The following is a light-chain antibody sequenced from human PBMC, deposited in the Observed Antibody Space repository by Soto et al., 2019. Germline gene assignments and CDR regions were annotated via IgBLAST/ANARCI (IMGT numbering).Light chain of an antibody. V-gene: IGLV3-21*04. Sequence: SYELTQPPSVSVGPGKTARITCGGKNIGSKSVHWYQQKPGQAPVLVIYYDSDRPSGIPERFSGSNSGNTATLTISRVEAGDEADYYCQVWDSSSDHRVVFGGGTKLTVL. CDR2: YDS. CDR3: QVWDSSSDHRVV. CDR1: NIGSKS. J-gene: IGLJ2*01.